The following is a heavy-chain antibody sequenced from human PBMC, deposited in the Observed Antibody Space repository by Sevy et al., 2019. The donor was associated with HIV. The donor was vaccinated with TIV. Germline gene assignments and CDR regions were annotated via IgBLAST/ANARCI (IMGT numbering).Heavy chain of an antibody. J-gene: IGHJ6*03. CDR3: ARVALTFGGDPYDKHYFMDV. Sequence: GSLRLSCAAPGFTFSSYDMHWLRQAPGKGLEWVAVISYDGSNKFYLDSVKGRFTISRDNSKSTLYLQLSSLRAEETAVYYRARVALTFGGDPYDKHYFMDVWGKGTTVTVSS. CDR1: GFTFSSYD. D-gene: IGHD3-16*01. CDR2: ISYDGSNK. V-gene: IGHV3-30*03.